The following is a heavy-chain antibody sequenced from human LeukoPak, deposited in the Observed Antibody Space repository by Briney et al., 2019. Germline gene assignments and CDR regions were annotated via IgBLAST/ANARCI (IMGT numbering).Heavy chain of an antibody. J-gene: IGHJ6*03. CDR3: AKDPATRSGTPYWGYMDV. D-gene: IGHD1-14*01. CDR2: ISSSGSTI. Sequence: PGGSLRLSCAASGFTFSDYYMSWIRQAPGKGLEWVSYISSSGSTIYYADSVKGRFTISRDNAKNSLYLQMNSLRAEDTAVYYCAKDPATRSGTPYWGYMDVWGKGTTVTVSS. V-gene: IGHV3-11*04. CDR1: GFTFSDYY.